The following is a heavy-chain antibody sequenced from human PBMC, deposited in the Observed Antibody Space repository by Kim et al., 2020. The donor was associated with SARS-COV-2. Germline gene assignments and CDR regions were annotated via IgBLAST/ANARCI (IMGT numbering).Heavy chain of an antibody. CDR3: AKSRPNTDIVVVPAAIDY. J-gene: IGHJ4*02. D-gene: IGHD2-2*01. V-gene: IGHV3-23*01. CDR1: GFTFSSYA. CDR2: ISGSGGST. Sequence: GGSLRLSCAASGFTFSSYAMSWVRQAPGKGLEWVSAISGSGGSTYYADSVKGRFTISRDNSKNTLYLQMNSLRAVDTAVYYCAKSRPNTDIVVVPAAIDYWGQGTLVTVSS.